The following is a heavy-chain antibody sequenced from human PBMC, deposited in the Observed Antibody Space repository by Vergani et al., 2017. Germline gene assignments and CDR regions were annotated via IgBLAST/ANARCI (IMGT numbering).Heavy chain of an antibody. V-gene: IGHV4-59*01. CDR3: ARDLELGGLNWFDP. D-gene: IGHD6-6*01. CDR1: GGSISSYY. J-gene: IGHJ5*02. Sequence: QVQLQESGPGLVKPSETLSLTCTVSGGSISSYYWSWIRQPPGKGLEWIGYIYYSGSTNYNPSLKSRVTISVDTSKNQCSLKLSSVTAADTAVYYCARDLELGGLNWFDPWGQGTLVTVSS. CDR2: IYYSGST.